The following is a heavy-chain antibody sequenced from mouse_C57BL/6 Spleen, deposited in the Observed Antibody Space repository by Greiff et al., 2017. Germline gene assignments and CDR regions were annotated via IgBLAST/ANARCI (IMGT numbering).Heavy chain of an antibody. CDR2: IWPGGGT. Sequence: VMLVESGPGLVAPSPSLSITCTVSGFSLTSYAISWVRQPPGKGLEWLGVIWPGGGTNYNSAIKSRLSISKDNSKSQIFLKMNSLQTHDTARYYCARRGDDPYAMDYWGQGTSVTVSS. CDR3: ARRGDDPYAMDY. J-gene: IGHJ4*01. CDR1: GFSLTSYA. D-gene: IGHD2-3*01. V-gene: IGHV2-9-1*01.